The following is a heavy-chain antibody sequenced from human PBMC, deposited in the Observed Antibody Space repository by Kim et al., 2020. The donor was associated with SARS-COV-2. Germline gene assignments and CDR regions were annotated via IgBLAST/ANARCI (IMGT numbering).Heavy chain of an antibody. CDR3: ANGFGGHI. J-gene: IGHJ3*02. CDR2: GGSK. Sequence: GGSKSHADSVKGRFPIPRDKSKNTLYLQMNSLRAEDTAVYYCANGFGGHIWGQGTMVTVSS. V-gene: IGHV3-23*01. D-gene: IGHD3-10*01.